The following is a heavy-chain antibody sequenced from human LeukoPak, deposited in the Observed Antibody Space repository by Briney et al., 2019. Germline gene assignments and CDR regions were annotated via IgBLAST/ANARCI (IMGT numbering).Heavy chain of an antibody. J-gene: IGHJ4*02. CDR2: ISSSSGTI. D-gene: IGHD6-13*01. CDR1: GFTFSSYH. Sequence: PGGSVRLFCAASGFTFSSYHMNWVRQAPGKGLEWVSYISSSSGTIYYADSVKGRFTTSRDNAMNSLYLQMNNLRDEDTAVYYCARGGSSCFDSWGQGTLVTVSS. V-gene: IGHV3-48*02. CDR3: ARGGSSCFDS.